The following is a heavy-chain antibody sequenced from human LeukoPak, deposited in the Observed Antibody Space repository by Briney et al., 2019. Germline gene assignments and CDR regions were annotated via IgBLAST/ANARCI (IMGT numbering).Heavy chain of an antibody. Sequence: ASVKVSSKASGYTFTSYYMHWVRQAPGQGLEWMGIINPSGGSTSYAQKFQGRVTMTRDTSTSTVYMELSSLRSEDTAVYYCASGFRTLPSAFDIWGQGTMVTVSS. CDR1: GYTFTSYY. V-gene: IGHV1-46*01. CDR3: ASGFRTLPSAFDI. D-gene: IGHD3-10*01. J-gene: IGHJ3*02. CDR2: INPSGGST.